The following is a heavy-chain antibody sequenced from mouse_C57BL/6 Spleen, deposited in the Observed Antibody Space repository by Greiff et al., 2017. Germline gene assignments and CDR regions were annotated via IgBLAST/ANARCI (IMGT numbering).Heavy chain of an antibody. V-gene: IGHV10-1*01. CDR3: VASIRFAY. CDR1: GFSFNTYA. Sequence: DVMLVESGGGLVQPKGSLKLSCAASGFSFNTYAMNWVRQAPGKGLEWVARIRSKSNNYATYYADSVKDRFTISRDDSESMLYLQMNNLKTEDTAMYYCVASIRFAYWGQGTLVTVSA. CDR2: IRSKSNNYAT. D-gene: IGHD6-1*01. J-gene: IGHJ3*01.